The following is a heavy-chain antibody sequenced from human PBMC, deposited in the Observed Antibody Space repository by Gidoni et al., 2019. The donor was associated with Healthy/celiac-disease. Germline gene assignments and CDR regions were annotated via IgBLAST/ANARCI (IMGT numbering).Heavy chain of an antibody. D-gene: IGHD1-7*01. CDR2: IIPIFGTA. CDR1: GGTFSSYA. CDR3: ARVEYNWNYATNNDAFDI. J-gene: IGHJ3*02. Sequence: QVQLVQSGAEVKKPGSSVKVSCKASGGTFSSYAISWVRQAPGQGLEWMGGIIPIFGTANYAQKFQGRVTITADKSTSTAYMELSSLRSEDTAVYYCARVEYNWNYATNNDAFDIWGQGTMVTVSS. V-gene: IGHV1-69*06.